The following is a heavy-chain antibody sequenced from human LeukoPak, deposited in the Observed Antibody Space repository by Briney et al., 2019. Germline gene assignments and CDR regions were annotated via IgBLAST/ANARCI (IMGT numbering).Heavy chain of an antibody. D-gene: IGHD1-20*01. J-gene: IGHJ6*03. CDR2: IIPIFGTA. CDR3: ARDRPHKWNVYYYYMDV. V-gene: IGHV1-69*13. Sequence: SVKVSCKASGGTFSSYAISWVRQAPGQGLEWMGGIIPIFGTANYAQKFQGRVTITADESTSTAYMELSSLRSEDTAVYYCARDRPHKWNVYYYYMDVWGKGTTVTVSS. CDR1: GGTFSSYA.